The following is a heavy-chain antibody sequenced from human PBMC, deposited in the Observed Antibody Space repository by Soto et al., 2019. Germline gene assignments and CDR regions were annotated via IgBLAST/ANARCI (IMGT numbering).Heavy chain of an antibody. CDR1: GGSISIYY. D-gene: IGHD6-13*01. CDR2: IYYSGST. J-gene: IGHJ4*02. Sequence: PSETLSLTCTVYGGSISIYYWGWIRQPPGKGLEWIGYIYYSGSTNYNPSLKSRVTISVDTSKNQFSLKLSSVTAADTAVYYCARILGYSSSWGEDYWGQGTLVTVAP. V-gene: IGHV4-59*01. CDR3: ARILGYSSSWGEDY.